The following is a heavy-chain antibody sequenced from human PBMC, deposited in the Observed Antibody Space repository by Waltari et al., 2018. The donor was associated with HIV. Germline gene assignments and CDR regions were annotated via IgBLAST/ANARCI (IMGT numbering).Heavy chain of an antibody. V-gene: IGHV4-59*01. CDR3: ARGPYAVGQTGGMDV. J-gene: IGHJ6*02. D-gene: IGHD6-19*01. Sequence: QVQLQESGPGLVKPSETLSLTCTVSGGSISSYYWSWIRQPPGKGLEWIGYLYYSGRTNYNPSLKRLFTRSGDTSKNQFSLTLSSVTAADTAGYYCARGPYAVGQTGGMDVWGQGTTVTVSS. CDR2: LYYSGRT. CDR1: GGSISSYY.